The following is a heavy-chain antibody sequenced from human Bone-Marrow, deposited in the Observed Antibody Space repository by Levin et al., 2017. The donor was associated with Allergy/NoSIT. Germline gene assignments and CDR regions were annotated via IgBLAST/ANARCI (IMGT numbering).Heavy chain of an antibody. J-gene: IGHJ6*02. CDR2: TYYSGIA. D-gene: IGHD4-17*01. Sequence: SETLSLTCTVSSGSISSTNYHWAWIRQPPGKGLEWIGSTYYSGIAFYSESLESRVTISADTSKNHFSLKLSAVTAADTAVYYCATLRLRYKAMDVWGQGTTVTVSS. V-gene: IGHV4-39*02. CDR3: ATLRLRYKAMDV. CDR1: SGSISSTNYH.